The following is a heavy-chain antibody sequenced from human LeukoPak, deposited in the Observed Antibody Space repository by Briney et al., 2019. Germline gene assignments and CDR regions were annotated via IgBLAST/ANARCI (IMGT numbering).Heavy chain of an antibody. CDR1: GGTFNSYA. CDR3: ARHSGYHSTMYPDY. CDR2: ITAIFRTT. V-gene: IGHV1-69*13. D-gene: IGHD3-22*01. Sequence: REASVKVSCKTSGGTFNSYAISWVRQAPGQGLEWMGGITAIFRTTNYAQKFQGRVTITADESMSTVYMELSSLRSEDTAVYYCARHSGYHSTMYPDYWGQGTLVTVSS. J-gene: IGHJ4*02.